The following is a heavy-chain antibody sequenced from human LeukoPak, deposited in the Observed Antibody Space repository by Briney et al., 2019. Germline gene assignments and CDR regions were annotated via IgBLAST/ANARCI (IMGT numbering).Heavy chain of an antibody. V-gene: IGHV5-51*01. D-gene: IGHD3-10*01. CDR3: ARRYYYGSGSYYQKYYFDY. Sequence: GESLKISCKGSGYSFTSYWIGWVRQMPGKGLEWMGIIYPGDSDTRYSPSFQGQVTISADKSISTAYLQWSSLKASDTAMYYCARRYYYGSGSYYQKYYFDYWGQGTLVTVSS. CDR2: IYPGDSDT. J-gene: IGHJ4*02. CDR1: GYSFTSYW.